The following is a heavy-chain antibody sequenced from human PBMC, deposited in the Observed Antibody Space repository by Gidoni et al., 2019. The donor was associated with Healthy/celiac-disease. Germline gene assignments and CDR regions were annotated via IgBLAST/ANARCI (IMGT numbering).Heavy chain of an antibody. CDR3: ARAWVVAATDAFDI. Sequence: EVQLVESGGGLVQPGGSLRLACAASGCTFSSYEMNWVRQAPGKGLEWVSYISSSGSPIYYADSVKGRFTISRDNAKNSLYLQMNSLRAEDTAVYYCARAWVVAATDAFDIWGQGTMVTVSS. CDR2: ISSSGSPI. CDR1: GCTFSSYE. J-gene: IGHJ3*02. D-gene: IGHD2-15*01. V-gene: IGHV3-48*03.